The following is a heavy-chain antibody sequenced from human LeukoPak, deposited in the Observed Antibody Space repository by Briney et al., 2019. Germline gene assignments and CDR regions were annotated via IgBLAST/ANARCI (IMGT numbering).Heavy chain of an antibody. Sequence: GGSLRLSCAASGFTFSSYAMHWVRQAPGKGLEWAAVISYDGSNKYYADSVKGRFTISRDNSKNTLYLQMNSLRAEDTAVYYCASHYYDSSGHPFDYWGQGTLVTVSS. V-gene: IGHV3-30-3*01. J-gene: IGHJ4*02. CDR2: ISYDGSNK. CDR3: ASHYYDSSGHPFDY. D-gene: IGHD3-22*01. CDR1: GFTFSSYA.